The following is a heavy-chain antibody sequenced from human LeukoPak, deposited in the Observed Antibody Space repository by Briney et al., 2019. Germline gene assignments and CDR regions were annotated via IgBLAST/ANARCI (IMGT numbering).Heavy chain of an antibody. CDR1: GFTFSDYY. D-gene: IGHD6-19*01. CDR2: ISSSGSTI. CDR3: ARASKQWPARVPLILDY. V-gene: IGHV3-11*01. Sequence: TGGSLRLSCAASGFTFSDYYMSWIRQAPGKGLEWVSYISSSGSTIYYADSVKGRFTISRDNAKNSLYLQMNSLRAEDTAVYHCARASKQWPARVPLILDYWGQGTLVTVSS. J-gene: IGHJ4*02.